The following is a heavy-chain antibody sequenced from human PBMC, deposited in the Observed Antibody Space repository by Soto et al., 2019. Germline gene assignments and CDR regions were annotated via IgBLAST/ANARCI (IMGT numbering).Heavy chain of an antibody. CDR3: ARVPGL. J-gene: IGHJ2*01. CDR2: IYHSGTT. Sequence: QLQLQESGSGLVKPSQTLSLTCAVSGGSISSGGYSWSWIRQPPGKALEGLGHIYHSGTTYYNPAFKSGDSIPVNGSKNQFSLKLSSVRAADIPLYYCARVPGLGGRGTLVTVSS. CDR1: GGSISSGGYS. V-gene: IGHV4-30-2*01.